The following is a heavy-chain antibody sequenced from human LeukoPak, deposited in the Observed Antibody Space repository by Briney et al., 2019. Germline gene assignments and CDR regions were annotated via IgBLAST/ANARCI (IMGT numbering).Heavy chain of an antibody. CDR1: GFTVSSNN. D-gene: IGHD6-19*01. Sequence: GGSLRLSCAASGFTVSSNNMNWVRQAPGKGLEWVSGIYSGDSTYYADSVKGRFTISRDNSKNTLYLQMNSLTAVDTAVYYCAREDRYTSGSFAYWGQGTLVTVSS. CDR3: AREDRYTSGSFAY. CDR2: IYSGDST. V-gene: IGHV3-66*02. J-gene: IGHJ4*02.